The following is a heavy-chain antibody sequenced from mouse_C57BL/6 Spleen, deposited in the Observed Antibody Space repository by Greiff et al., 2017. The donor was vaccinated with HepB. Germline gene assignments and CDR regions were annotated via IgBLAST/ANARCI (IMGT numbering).Heavy chain of an antibody. Sequence: QVHVKQSGAELVRPGTSVKMSCKASGYTFTNYWIGWAKQRPGHGLEWIGDIYPGVGYTNYNEKFKGKATLTADKSSSTAYMQFSSLTSEDSAIYYCARGGREPFAYWGQGTLVTVSA. CDR3: ARGGREPFAY. CDR2: IYPGVGYT. J-gene: IGHJ3*01. V-gene: IGHV1-63*01. CDR1: GYTFTNYW. D-gene: IGHD3-3*01.